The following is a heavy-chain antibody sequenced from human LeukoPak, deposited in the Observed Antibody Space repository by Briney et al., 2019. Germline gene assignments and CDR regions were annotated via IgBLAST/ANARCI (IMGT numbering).Heavy chain of an antibody. J-gene: IGHJ4*02. CDR1: GFSFSSYA. CDR2: IFGNGDTK. D-gene: IGHD3-10*01. V-gene: IGHV3-23*01. Sequence: PGGSLRLSCAASGFSFSSYAMTWVRQAPGKGLEWVSIIFGNGDTKYYADSVKGRFTVSRDNSKDTLYLQMNDLRPDDTAIYYCAKRNTMVRGGPCFDYWGQGLLVTVSS. CDR3: AKRNTMVRGGPCFDY.